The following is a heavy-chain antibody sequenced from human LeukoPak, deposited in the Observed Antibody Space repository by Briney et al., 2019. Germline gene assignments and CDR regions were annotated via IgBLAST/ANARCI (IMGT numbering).Heavy chain of an antibody. V-gene: IGHV1-46*01. CDR3: AREGSDYYDSSGYYLGY. CDR1: GYTFTSNY. J-gene: IGHJ4*02. Sequence: ASVKVSCKAFGYTFTSNYMHWVRQAPGQGPEWMGVISPSGGSTTYAQKFQGRVTLTRDMSTSTDYLELSSLRSEDMAVYYCAREGSDYYDSSGYYLGYWGQGTLVTVSS. D-gene: IGHD3-22*01. CDR2: ISPSGGST.